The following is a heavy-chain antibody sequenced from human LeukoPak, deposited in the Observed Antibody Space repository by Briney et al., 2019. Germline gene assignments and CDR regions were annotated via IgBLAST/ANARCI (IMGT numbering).Heavy chain of an antibody. CDR3: ARDGTFDI. CDR2: MDASGTTV. J-gene: IGHJ3*02. D-gene: IGHD1-26*01. Sequence: PGESLRLSCAASGFTFSGYSMSWIRQAPGKGLEWVSYMDASGTTVLYADSAKGRFTISRDNAKNSLSLQMNSLRADDTALYYCARDGTFDIWGQGTMVTVSS. CDR1: GFTFSGYS. V-gene: IGHV3-11*04.